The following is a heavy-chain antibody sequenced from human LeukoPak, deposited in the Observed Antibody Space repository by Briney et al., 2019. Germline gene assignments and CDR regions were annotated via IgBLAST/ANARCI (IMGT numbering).Heavy chain of an antibody. CDR3: ARATLGYCSSTSCYREFDP. V-gene: IGHV1-69*01. CDR2: IIPIFGTA. CDR1: GGSFSSYA. D-gene: IGHD2-2*02. Sequence: SVKVSCKAFGGSFSSYAISWVRQAPGQGLEWMGGIIPIFGTANYAQKFQGRVTITADESTSTAYMELSSLRSEDTAVYYCARATLGYCSSTSCYREFDPWGQGTLVTVSS. J-gene: IGHJ5*02.